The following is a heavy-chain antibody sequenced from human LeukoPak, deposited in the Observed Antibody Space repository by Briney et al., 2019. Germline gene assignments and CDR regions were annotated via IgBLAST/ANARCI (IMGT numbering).Heavy chain of an antibody. V-gene: IGHV4-30-2*01. Sequence: SQTLSLTCAVSGGSISSGGYSWSWIRQPPGKGLEWIGYIYHSGSTYYNPSLKSRVAISVDRSKNQFSLKLSSATAADTAVYYCARAEYSYGHYDYWGQGTLVTVSS. CDR3: ARAEYSYGHYDY. CDR2: IYHSGST. D-gene: IGHD5-18*01. J-gene: IGHJ4*02. CDR1: GGSISSGGYS.